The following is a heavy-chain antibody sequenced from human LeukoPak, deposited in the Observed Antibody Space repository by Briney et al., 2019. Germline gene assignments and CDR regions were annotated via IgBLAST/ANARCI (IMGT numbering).Heavy chain of an antibody. CDR1: GFTFSDYY. J-gene: IGHJ6*03. CDR3: AKGTRPYYYYYMDV. V-gene: IGHV3-11*01. Sequence: SGGSLRLSCAASGFTFSDYYMSWIRQAPGKGLEWVSYISSSGSTKYYADSVKGRFTISRDNAKNSLYLQMNSLRAEDTAVYYCAKGTRPYYYYYMDVWGKGTTVTISS. D-gene: IGHD1-14*01. CDR2: ISSSGSTK.